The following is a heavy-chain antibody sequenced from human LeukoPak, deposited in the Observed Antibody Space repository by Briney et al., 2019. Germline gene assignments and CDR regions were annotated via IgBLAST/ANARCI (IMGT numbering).Heavy chain of an antibody. CDR1: GFTFSSYA. J-gene: IGHJ4*02. V-gene: IGHV3-23*01. CDR3: AKAMYYYDSSGYYYFDY. CDR2: ISGSGGST. Sequence: GGSPRLSCAASGFTFSSYAMSWVRQAPGKGLEWVSAISGSGGSTYYADSVKGRFTISRDNSKTTLYLQMNSLRAEDTAVYYCAKAMYYYDSSGYYYFDYWGQGTLVTVSS. D-gene: IGHD3-22*01.